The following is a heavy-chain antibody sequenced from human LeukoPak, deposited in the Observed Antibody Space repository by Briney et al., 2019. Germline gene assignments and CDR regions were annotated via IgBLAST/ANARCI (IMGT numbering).Heavy chain of an antibody. CDR3: ARVSPSYCSSTSCYSDY. D-gene: IGHD2-2*01. V-gene: IGHV3-23*01. J-gene: IGHJ4*02. Sequence: GGSLRLSCAASGFTFSSYAMGWVRQAPAKGLEWVSGISGSDDSTYYADSVKGRFTISRDNSKNTLYLQMNSLRAEDTAVYYCARVSPSYCSSTSCYSDYWGQGTLVTVSS. CDR2: ISGSDDST. CDR1: GFTFSSYA.